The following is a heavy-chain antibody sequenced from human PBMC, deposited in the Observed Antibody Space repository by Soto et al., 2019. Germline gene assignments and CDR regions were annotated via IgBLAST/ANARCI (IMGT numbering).Heavy chain of an antibody. J-gene: IGHJ3*02. D-gene: IGHD1-26*01. CDR2: ISYDGSNK. Sequence: GGSLRLSCAASGFTFSSYGMHWVRQAPGKGLEWVAVISYDGSNKYYADSVKGRFTISRDNSKNTLYLQMNSLRAEDTAVYYCAKGKEGATGWHAFDIWGQGTMVTVSS. CDR3: AKGKEGATGWHAFDI. V-gene: IGHV3-30*18. CDR1: GFTFSSYG.